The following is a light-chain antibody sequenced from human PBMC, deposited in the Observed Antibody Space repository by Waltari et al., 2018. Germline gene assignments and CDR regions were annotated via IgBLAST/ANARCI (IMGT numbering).Light chain of an antibody. CDR2: DVN. CDR1: SSDFGTYNL. Sequence: QSALTQPASVSGSPGQSITISCTGTSSDFGTYNLFSWYQQHPGIPPKLIIYDVNKRPSGVSNRFSGSKSGNTASLTISGLQAEDEADYYCCSYVGDYVFGTATKVTVL. CDR3: CSYVGDYV. J-gene: IGLJ1*01. V-gene: IGLV2-23*02.